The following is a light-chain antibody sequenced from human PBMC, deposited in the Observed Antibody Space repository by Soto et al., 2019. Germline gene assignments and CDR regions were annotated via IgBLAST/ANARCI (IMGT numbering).Light chain of an antibody. Sequence: EIVLTQSPGTLSLSPGERATLSCRASQSVSSSYLAWYQQKPGQAPRLLIYGASSRATGIPDRFSGSGSGTDFTLTISRLEPEYFAVYYCQQYGSSYTFGQGTKPEIK. CDR3: QQYGSSYT. CDR2: GAS. J-gene: IGKJ2*01. V-gene: IGKV3-20*01. CDR1: QSVSSSY.